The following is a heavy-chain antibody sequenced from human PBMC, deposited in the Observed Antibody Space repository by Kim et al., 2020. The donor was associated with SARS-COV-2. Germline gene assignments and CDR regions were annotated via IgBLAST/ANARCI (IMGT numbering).Heavy chain of an antibody. V-gene: IGHV3-7*01. D-gene: IGHD3-10*01. J-gene: IGHJ4*02. CDR2: GSDK. Sequence: GSDKYYVDSVKGRFTISRDNAKNSLYLQMNNLRAEDTAVYYCVSGGGYYDYWGQGTLVTVSS. CDR3: VSGGGYYDY.